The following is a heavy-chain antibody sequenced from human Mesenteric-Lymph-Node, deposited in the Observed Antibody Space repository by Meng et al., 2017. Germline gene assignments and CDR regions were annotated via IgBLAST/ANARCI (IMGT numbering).Heavy chain of an antibody. J-gene: IGHJ4*02. V-gene: IGHV1-3*01. CDR1: GYTFTNYA. Sequence: QVQLVQSGAEVKKPWAPVKVSCKASGYTFTNYAIQWVRQAPGQRLEWMGWINSGNGKTKYSEKFQGRVTITRDTSATTAYMELSSLRSEDMAVYYCARGLWEQSRYYFDSWGQGTLVTVSS. CDR2: INSGNGKT. CDR3: ARGLWEQSRYYFDS. D-gene: IGHD1-26*01.